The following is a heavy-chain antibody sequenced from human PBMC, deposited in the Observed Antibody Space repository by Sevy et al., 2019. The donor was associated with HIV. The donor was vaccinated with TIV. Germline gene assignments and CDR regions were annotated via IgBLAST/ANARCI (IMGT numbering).Heavy chain of an antibody. CDR3: ARRGASGGWYHFDY. J-gene: IGHJ4*02. V-gene: IGHV5-51*01. CDR2: IYTTDSDA. CDR1: GYSFTSSW. D-gene: IGHD6-19*01. Sequence: GESLKISCKASGYSFTSSWIGWVRQMPGKGLGGVGSIYTTDSDARYSPSFEGLVTISVDNSISTAYLQWSSLKASDTAMYDCARRGASGGWYHFDYWGQGTLVTVSS.